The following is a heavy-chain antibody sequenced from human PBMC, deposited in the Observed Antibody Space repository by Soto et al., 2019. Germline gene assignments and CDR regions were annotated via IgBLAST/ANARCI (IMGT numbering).Heavy chain of an antibody. CDR1: GGTFSRHA. D-gene: IGHD3-16*02. CDR3: ARSSGGVFGIIIEGSNWLAP. V-gene: IGHV1-69*13. CDR2: IIPIFGTA. J-gene: IGHJ5*02. Sequence: SVKVSCKASGGTFSRHAISWVRQAPGQGLEWMGGIIPIFGTANHAQKFQGRVTIIADESTSTVYMELRSLRSEDTAVYYCARSSGGVFGIIIEGSNWLAPWGQGSLVTVSS.